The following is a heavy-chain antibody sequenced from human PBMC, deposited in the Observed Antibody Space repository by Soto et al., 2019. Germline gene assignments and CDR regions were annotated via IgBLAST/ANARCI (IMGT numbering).Heavy chain of an antibody. Sequence: QVQLVQSGGAVKKPGASVKVSCKTSGYSFTTSGIIWVRQAPGQRLEWMGWISAYNGNTNYAQKLQDRVTMTTDTSTSTAYMELRSLGSDDTAVYYCAGEGPAPYYCYRMDVWGQGSTVTVSS. J-gene: IGHJ6*02. V-gene: IGHV1-18*01. CDR3: AGEGPAPYYCYRMDV. CDR2: ISAYNGNT. CDR1: GYSFTTSG.